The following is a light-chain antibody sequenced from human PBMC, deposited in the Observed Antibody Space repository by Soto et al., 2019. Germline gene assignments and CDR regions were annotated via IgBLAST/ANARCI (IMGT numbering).Light chain of an antibody. CDR2: AAS. CDR3: QQRNSYPIT. J-gene: IGKJ1*01. CDR1: QGISSY. V-gene: IGKV1-8*01. Sequence: ATLMTQSPSSFSASTGDRVTITCRASQGISSYLAWYQQKPGQAPKLLIYAASTLQSGVPSRFSGSGSGTEFTLTISSLQPEDFATYYCQQRNSYPITFGQGTKVDIK.